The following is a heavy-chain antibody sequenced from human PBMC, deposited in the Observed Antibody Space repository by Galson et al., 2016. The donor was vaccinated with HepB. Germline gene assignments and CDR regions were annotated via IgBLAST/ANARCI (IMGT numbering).Heavy chain of an antibody. D-gene: IGHD2/OR15-2a*01. CDR2: ISSNSNYI. Sequence: SLRLSCAASEFTFSSYGMNWVRQAPGKGLEWISSISSNSNYIYYADSVKGRFTISRDNAKNSLYLQMNSLRVEDTAVYYCARDPYSMRVDVNDAFDIWGQGTTVTVSS. V-gene: IGHV3-21*06. CDR1: EFTFSSYG. J-gene: IGHJ3*02. CDR3: ARDPYSMRVDVNDAFDI.